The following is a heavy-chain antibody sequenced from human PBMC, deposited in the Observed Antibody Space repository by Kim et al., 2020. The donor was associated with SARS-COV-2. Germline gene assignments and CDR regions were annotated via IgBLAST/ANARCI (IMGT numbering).Heavy chain of an antibody. D-gene: IGHD3-3*01. V-gene: IGHV3-7*01. CDR3: ARDQSRITIFGVVINYYYMDV. CDR2: IKQDGSEK. J-gene: IGHJ6*03. Sequence: GGSLRLSCAASGFTFSSYWMSWVRQAPGKGLEWVANIKQDGSEKYYVDSVKGRFTISRDNAKNSLYLQMNSLRAEDTAVYYCARDQSRITIFGVVINYYYMDVWGKGTTVTGSS. CDR1: GFTFSSYW.